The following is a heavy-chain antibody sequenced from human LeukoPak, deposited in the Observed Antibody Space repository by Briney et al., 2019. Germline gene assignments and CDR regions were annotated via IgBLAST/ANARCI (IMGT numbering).Heavy chain of an antibody. J-gene: IGHJ4*02. CDR2: VYYSGST. V-gene: IGHV4-59*08. D-gene: IGHD6-19*01. Sequence: SETLSLTCTVSGGSLSSYYWSWIRQPPGKGLEWIGYVYYSGSTNYNPSLKSRVAISIDTSKNQFSLKVNSVTAADTAVYYCARGYNSGWYAYWGQGTLVTVSS. CDR3: ARGYNSGWYAY. CDR1: GGSLSSYY.